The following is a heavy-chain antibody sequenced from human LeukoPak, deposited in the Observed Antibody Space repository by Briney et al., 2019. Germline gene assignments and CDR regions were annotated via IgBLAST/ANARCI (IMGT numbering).Heavy chain of an antibody. V-gene: IGHV1-18*01. Sequence: GASVTVSCKASGYPFTSNGISWVRQAPGQGLEWMGWIGTDKDNTKYAQKFQGRVTMTADRSTTTVYMERRRLTSDDTAVYYCARDVLGATCGFDYWGQGTLVTVSS. CDR1: GYPFTSNG. J-gene: IGHJ4*02. D-gene: IGHD1-26*01. CDR3: ARDVLGATCGFDY. CDR2: IGTDKDNT.